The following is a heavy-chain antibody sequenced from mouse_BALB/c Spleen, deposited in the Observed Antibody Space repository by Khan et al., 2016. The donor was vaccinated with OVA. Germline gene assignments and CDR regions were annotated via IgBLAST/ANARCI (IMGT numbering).Heavy chain of an antibody. Sequence: QVQLKESGPGLVAPSQSLSITCTISGFSLTNYGIHWVRQPPGKGLEWLVVIWSDGSTTYNSALISRLTITKDNSKSQVFLKMNSLQTDDTAIYICARQPYYHYNVMDYWGQGTSVTVSS. D-gene: IGHD2-10*01. V-gene: IGHV2-6-1*01. CDR1: GFSLTNYG. CDR3: ARQPYYHYNVMDY. CDR2: IWSDGST. J-gene: IGHJ4*01.